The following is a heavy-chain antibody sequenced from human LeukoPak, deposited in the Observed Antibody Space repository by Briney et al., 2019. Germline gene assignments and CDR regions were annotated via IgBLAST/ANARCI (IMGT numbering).Heavy chain of an antibody. CDR3: ARGSYYYDSSGYP. CDR1: GGSISSGSYY. CDR2: IYTSGST. D-gene: IGHD3-22*01. V-gene: IGHV4-61*02. J-gene: IGHJ5*02. Sequence: SETLSLTCTVSGGSISSGSYYWSWIRQPAGKGLEWIGRIYTSGSTNYNPSLKGRFTISVHTSKNQFSLKLSSVTAADTAVYYCARGSYYYDSSGYPWGQGTLVTVSS.